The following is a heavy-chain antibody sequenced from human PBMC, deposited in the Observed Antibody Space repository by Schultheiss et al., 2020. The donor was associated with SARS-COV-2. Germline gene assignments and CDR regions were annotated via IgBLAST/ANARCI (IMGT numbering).Heavy chain of an antibody. Sequence: GGSLRLSCAASGFTFSSYEMNWVRQAPGKGLEWVSYISSSSSYIYYADSVKGRFTISRDNAKNSLYLQMNSLRAEDTAVYYCARDLRITMVRGVNWGQGTLVTVSS. CDR1: GFTFSSYE. D-gene: IGHD3-10*01. J-gene: IGHJ4*02. CDR2: ISSSSSYI. CDR3: ARDLRITMVRGVN. V-gene: IGHV3-21*05.